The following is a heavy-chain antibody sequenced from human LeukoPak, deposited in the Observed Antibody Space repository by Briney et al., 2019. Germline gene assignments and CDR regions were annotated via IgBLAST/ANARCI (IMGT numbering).Heavy chain of an antibody. Sequence: PSETLSLTCTVSGGSISTYCWSWIRPPPGKGLGWIGSMYYSGSTNYKPSLKSRVTISVDTSKNQFSLKLSSVTAADTAVYYCARAGVDWYFDLWGRGTLVTVSS. J-gene: IGHJ2*01. CDR1: GGSISTYC. V-gene: IGHV4-59*12. D-gene: IGHD3-10*01. CDR3: ARAGVDWYFDL. CDR2: MYYSGST.